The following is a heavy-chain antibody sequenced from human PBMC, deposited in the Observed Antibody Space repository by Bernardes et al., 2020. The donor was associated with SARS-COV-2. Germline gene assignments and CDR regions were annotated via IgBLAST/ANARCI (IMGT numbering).Heavy chain of an antibody. CDR2: ISSSSAYI. Sequence: GGSLRLSCAASGFNFSKYNMNWVRQAPGKGLEWVSFISSSSAYIYYADSVKGRFTITRDNAKNSLYLQMNSLRAEDTAVYYCASVMATWDRGLFSNTYYFYGMDVWGQGTTVTVSS. CDR1: GFNFSKYN. D-gene: IGHD3-10*01. CDR3: ASVMATWDRGLFSNTYYFYGMDV. J-gene: IGHJ6*02. V-gene: IGHV3-21*06.